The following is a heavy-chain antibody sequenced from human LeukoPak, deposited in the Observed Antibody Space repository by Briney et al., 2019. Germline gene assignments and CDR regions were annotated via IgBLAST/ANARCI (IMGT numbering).Heavy chain of an antibody. J-gene: IGHJ4*02. CDR3: ARGRIAAAALPDYDY. D-gene: IGHD6-13*01. Sequence: GGSLRLSCAASGFTFSDYSMNWVRQAPGKGLEWISWVGIDSGNTKYADSVKGRFTISGEKAKNSLYLQMSSLRVEDTAVYYCARGRIAAAALPDYDYWGQGTLVTVSS. V-gene: IGHV3-48*01. CDR1: GFTFSDYS. CDR2: VGIDSGNT.